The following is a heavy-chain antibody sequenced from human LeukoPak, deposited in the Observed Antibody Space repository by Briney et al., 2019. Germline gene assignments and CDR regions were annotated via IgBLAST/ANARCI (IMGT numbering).Heavy chain of an antibody. CDR2: IWYDGSNK. Sequence: GRSLRLSCAASGFTFSSYGMHWVRQAPGKGLEWVAVIWYDGSNKYYADSVKGRFTISRDNSKNTLYLQMNSLRAENTAVYYCARGNGVVVVPAARPPFFDYWGQGTLVTVSS. D-gene: IGHD2-2*01. CDR1: GFTFSSYG. J-gene: IGHJ4*02. V-gene: IGHV3-33*01. CDR3: ARGNGVVVVPAARPPFFDY.